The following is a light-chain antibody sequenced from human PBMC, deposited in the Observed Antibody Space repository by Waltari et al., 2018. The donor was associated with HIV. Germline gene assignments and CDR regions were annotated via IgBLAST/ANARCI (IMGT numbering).Light chain of an antibody. CDR2: GAS. CDR1: QLVTSN. V-gene: IGKV3-15*01. CDR3: QQYNNWPPT. J-gene: IGKJ1*01. Sequence: EIVMTQSPATLSVSPGARATLSCRASQLVTSNLAWYQQKPGQTPRLLIYGASTRATGIPARFSGGGSGTEFTLTIRSLQSEDFAVYYCQQYNNWPPTFGQGTKVEIK.